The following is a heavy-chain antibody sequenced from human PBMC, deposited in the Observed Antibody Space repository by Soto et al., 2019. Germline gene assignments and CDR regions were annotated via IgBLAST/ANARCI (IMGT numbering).Heavy chain of an antibody. J-gene: IGHJ6*02. CDR1: GGTFGSYA. Sequence: SVKVPCKASGGTFGSYAITWVRRAPGQGLEWLGGIIPILNSPAYAQKFQARVVITADEVTNTAYMELNSLRFDDTAVYYCAREAPYCTSATCPKFYDMDVWGQGTTVTVSS. D-gene: IGHD2-2*01. CDR2: IIPILNSP. CDR3: AREAPYCTSATCPKFYDMDV. V-gene: IGHV1-69*13.